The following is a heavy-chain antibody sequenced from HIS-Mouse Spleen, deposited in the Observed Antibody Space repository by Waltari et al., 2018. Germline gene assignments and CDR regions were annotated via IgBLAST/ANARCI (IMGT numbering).Heavy chain of an antibody. CDR2: INPNSGGT. V-gene: IGHV1-2*02. D-gene: IGHD2-15*01. Sequence: QVQLVQSGAEGKKPGASVKVSCKASGYTFTGYYMHWVRQAPGQGLEWMGWINPNSGGTNYAQKFQGRVTMTRDTSISTAYMELSRLRSDDTAVYYCAREGNCSGGSCYSKNWFDPWGQGTLVTVSS. CDR1: GYTFTGYY. CDR3: AREGNCSGGSCYSKNWFDP. J-gene: IGHJ5*02.